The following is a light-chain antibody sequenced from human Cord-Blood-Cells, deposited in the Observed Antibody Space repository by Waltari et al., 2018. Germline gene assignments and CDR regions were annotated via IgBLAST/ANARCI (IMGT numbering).Light chain of an antibody. CDR2: SNN. CDR3: AAWDDSLNAYV. V-gene: IGLV1-44*01. CDR1: SSTIGSNT. Sequence: QSVLTQLPSASGPPGPRVTFSCSGSSSTIGSNTVNWYQQLPGTSPKLLIYSNNQRPSGVPDRFSGSKSGTSASLAISGLQSEDEADYYCAAWDDSLNAYVFGTGTKVTVL. J-gene: IGLJ1*01.